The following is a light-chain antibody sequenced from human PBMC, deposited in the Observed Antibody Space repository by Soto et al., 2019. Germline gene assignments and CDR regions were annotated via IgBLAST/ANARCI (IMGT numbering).Light chain of an antibody. CDR3: AAWDDSLNGVV. Sequence: QSVLTQPPSASGNPGQRVTISCSGSSSNIGRNIVHWYQQLPGTAPKLLIYSNNQRPSGVPDRFSGSKSGTSASLAISGLQSEDEADYYCAAWDDSLNGVVFGGGTKLTVL. CDR1: SSNIGRNI. CDR2: SNN. J-gene: IGLJ2*01. V-gene: IGLV1-44*01.